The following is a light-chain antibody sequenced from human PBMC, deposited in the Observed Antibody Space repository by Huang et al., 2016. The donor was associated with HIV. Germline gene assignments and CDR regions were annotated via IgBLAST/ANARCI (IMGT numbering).Light chain of an antibody. CDR2: YPS. V-gene: IGKV3-15*01. CDR3: QQYNDWPPLP. Sequence: EIEMTQSPATLSVSPGERATLSCRASHSVDSDLAWYQHKPGQAPRLLIYYPSTRATHISAKFNGTGSGTELSLSITNLQSEYLAVYYCQQYNDWPPLPFGGGTKVEI. CDR1: HSVDSD. J-gene: IGKJ4*01.